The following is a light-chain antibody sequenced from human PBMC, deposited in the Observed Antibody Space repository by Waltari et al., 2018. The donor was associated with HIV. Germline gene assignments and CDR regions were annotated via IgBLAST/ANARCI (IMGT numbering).Light chain of an antibody. V-gene: IGLV7-46*01. CDR3: LLSYSGARPWV. J-gene: IGLJ3*02. CDR2: DAT. Sequence: QAVVTQEHSLTVSPVWTVTLTCGPSTGTVNSDYHTYWFQQRPGQAPRTLIYDATNKFSWTPARFSGSLLGGKAALTLSGAQPDDEADYYCLLSYSGARPWVFGGGTKLTVL. CDR1: TGTVNSDYH.